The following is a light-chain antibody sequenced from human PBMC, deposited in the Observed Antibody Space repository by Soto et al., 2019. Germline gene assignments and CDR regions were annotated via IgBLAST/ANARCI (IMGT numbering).Light chain of an antibody. CDR2: YAS. Sequence: EIVLTQSPDTLSLSPGERATLTCRASQSVNGNFLAWYQQKPGQAPRLLIYYASSRTTGIPDRFSGSGSGTYFPLTISRLEPEDFAIYYCQQDGSSSVTFGQGTRLEIK. CDR3: QQDGSSSVT. V-gene: IGKV3-20*01. J-gene: IGKJ5*01. CDR1: QSVNGNF.